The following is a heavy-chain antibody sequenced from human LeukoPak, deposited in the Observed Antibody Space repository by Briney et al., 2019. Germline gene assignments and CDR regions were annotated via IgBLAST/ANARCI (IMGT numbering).Heavy chain of an antibody. V-gene: IGHV3-23*01. Sequence: GGSLRLSCAASGFTFSSYAMSWVRQARGKGLEWVSAISGSGGSTYYADSVKGRFTISRDNSKNTLYLQMNSLRAEDTAVYYCAKERSGSYYGYYFDYWGQGTLVTVSS. CDR3: AKERSGSYYGYYFDY. CDR2: ISGSGGST. J-gene: IGHJ4*02. CDR1: GFTFSSYA. D-gene: IGHD3-10*01.